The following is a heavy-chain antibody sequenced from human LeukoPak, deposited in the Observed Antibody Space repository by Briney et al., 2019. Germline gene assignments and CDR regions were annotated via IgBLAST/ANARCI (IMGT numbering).Heavy chain of an antibody. CDR3: AKGGKWDVTPFDY. V-gene: IGHV3-23*01. J-gene: IGHJ4*02. Sequence: GGSLRLSCATSGFTFSSYSMNWVRQAPGKGLEWVSTISGGGGSTYYADSVKGRFTISRDNSKNTLYLQVNGLRAEDTAVYYCAKGGKWDVTPFDYWGQGTLVTVSS. CDR1: GFTFSSYS. CDR2: ISGGGGST. D-gene: IGHD1-26*01.